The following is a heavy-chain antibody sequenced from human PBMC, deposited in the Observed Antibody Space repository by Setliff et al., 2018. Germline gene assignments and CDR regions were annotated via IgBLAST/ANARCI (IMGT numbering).Heavy chain of an antibody. Sequence: GGSLRLSCAASGFIFSSYAMVWVRQAPGKGLEYVSAISSNGGNIYYADSVKGRFAISRDNSKNTLYLQVGSLRTDDAAVYYCARKPSYENYFDYWGQGTLVTVSS. CDR3: ARKPSYENYFDY. CDR2: ISSNGGNI. CDR1: GFIFSSYA. V-gene: IGHV3-64*02. D-gene: IGHD3-22*01. J-gene: IGHJ4*02.